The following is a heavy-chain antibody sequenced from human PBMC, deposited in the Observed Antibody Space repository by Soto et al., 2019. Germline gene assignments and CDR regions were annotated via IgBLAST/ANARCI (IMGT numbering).Heavy chain of an antibody. CDR2: ISYDGSNK. J-gene: IGHJ4*02. V-gene: IGHV3-30-3*02. Sequence: GGSLRLSCAASGFTFSSYAMHWVRQAPGKGLEWVAVISYDGSNKYYADSVKGRSTISRDNSKNTLYLQMNSLRAEDTAVYYCAKLAERGYSGYDKFNYFDYWGQGTLVTVSS. CDR1: GFTFSSYA. D-gene: IGHD5-12*01. CDR3: AKLAERGYSGYDKFNYFDY.